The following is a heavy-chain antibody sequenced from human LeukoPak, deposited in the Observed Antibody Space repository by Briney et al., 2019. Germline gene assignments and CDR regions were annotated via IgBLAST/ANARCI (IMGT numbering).Heavy chain of an antibody. CDR2: ISSSSSTI. J-gene: IGHJ4*02. CDR3: ARDLRYDSSGYPDY. V-gene: IGHV3-48*02. D-gene: IGHD3-22*01. CDR1: GFTFSSYS. Sequence: PGGSLRLSCAASGFTFSSYSMNWVRQAPGKGLEWVSYISSSSSTIYYADSVKGRFTISRDNAKNSLYLQINSLRDEDTAVHYCARDLRYDSSGYPDYWGQGTLVTVSS.